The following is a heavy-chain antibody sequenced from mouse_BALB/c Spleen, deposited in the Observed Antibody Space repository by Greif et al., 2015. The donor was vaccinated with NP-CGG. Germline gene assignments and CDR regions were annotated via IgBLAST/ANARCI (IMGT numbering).Heavy chain of an antibody. J-gene: IGHJ1*01. D-gene: IGHD1-1*01. Sequence: EVNLVESGGGLVQPGGSLKLSCAASGFTFSSYTMSWVRQTPEKRLEWVAYISNGGGSTYYPDTVKGRFTISRDNAKNTLYLQMSSLKSEDTAMYYCARHVTTVVATRYWYFDVWGAGTTVTVSS. CDR2: ISNGGGST. V-gene: IGHV5-12-2*01. CDR3: ARHVTTVVATRYWYFDV. CDR1: GFTFSSYT.